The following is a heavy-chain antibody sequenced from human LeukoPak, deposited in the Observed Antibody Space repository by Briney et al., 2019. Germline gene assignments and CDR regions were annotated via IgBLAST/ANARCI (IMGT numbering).Heavy chain of an antibody. D-gene: IGHD2-21*01. J-gene: IGHJ3*02. Sequence: VASVKVSCKASGYTFTSYDINWVRQATGQGLEWMGWMNPNSGNTGYAQKFQGRVTMTRNTSISTAYMELSSLRSEDTAVYYCARGNADHSALLFLPDIWGQGTMVTVSS. CDR3: ARGNADHSALLFLPDI. CDR1: GYTFTSYD. V-gene: IGHV1-8*01. CDR2: MNPNSGNT.